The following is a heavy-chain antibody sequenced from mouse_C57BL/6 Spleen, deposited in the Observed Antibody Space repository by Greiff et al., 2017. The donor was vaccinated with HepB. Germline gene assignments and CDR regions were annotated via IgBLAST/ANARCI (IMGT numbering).Heavy chain of an antibody. V-gene: IGHV5-9-1*02. D-gene: IGHD1-1*01. Sequence: EVQGVESGEGLVKPGGSLKLSCAASGFTFSSYAMSWVRQTPEKRLEWVAYISSGGDYIYYADTVKGRFTISRDNARNTLYLQMSSLKSEDTAMYYCTRDAPSPYGAYWGQGTLVTVSA. CDR1: GFTFSSYA. CDR2: ISSGGDYI. J-gene: IGHJ3*01. CDR3: TRDAPSPYGAY.